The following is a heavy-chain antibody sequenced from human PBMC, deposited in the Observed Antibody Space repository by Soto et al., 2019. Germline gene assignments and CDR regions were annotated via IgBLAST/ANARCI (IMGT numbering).Heavy chain of an antibody. CDR2: IYHTGTT. CDR1: GGSINSGRYS. V-gene: IGHV4-30-2*01. D-gene: IGHD3-22*01. Sequence: QLQLQESDSGLVKPSQTLSLTCTVSGGSINSGRYSWTWIRQPPGEGLEWIGHIYHTGTTYYNPSLKSRVTMSVDTSKNQFSLKLSSVTAADTAMYYCARGINYYDSSGDSWFDPWGQGTLVTVSS. CDR3: ARGINYYDSSGDSWFDP. J-gene: IGHJ5*02.